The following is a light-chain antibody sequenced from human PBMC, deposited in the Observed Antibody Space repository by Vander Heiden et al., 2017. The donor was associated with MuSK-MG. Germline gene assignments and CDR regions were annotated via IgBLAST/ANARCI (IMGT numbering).Light chain of an antibody. V-gene: IGLV3-1*01. J-gene: IGLJ2*01. Sequence: SSPLPPPPSVSVSPGQTARITCSGAKLGDKYACWYQQKPGQSPVLVIYQESKRPSGIPERFSGSNSATTATLTIRGTQDMDDDYYYCQAWDSSTVVFGGGTKLTVL. CDR3: QAWDSSTVV. CDR1: KLGDKY. CDR2: QES.